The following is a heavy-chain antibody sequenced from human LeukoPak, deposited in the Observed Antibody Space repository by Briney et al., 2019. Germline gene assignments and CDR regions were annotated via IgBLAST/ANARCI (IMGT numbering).Heavy chain of an antibody. Sequence: ASVKVSCKVSGYTLTELSMHWVRQAPGKGLEWMGGFDPEDGETIYAQKFQGRVTMTEDTSTDTAYMELSSLRSEDTAVYYCARGLRAPYDFWSGYYKTYYYGMDVWGQGTTVTVSS. CDR1: GYTLTELS. CDR3: ARGLRAPYDFWSGYYKTYYYGMDV. CDR2: FDPEDGET. V-gene: IGHV1-24*01. J-gene: IGHJ6*02. D-gene: IGHD3-3*01.